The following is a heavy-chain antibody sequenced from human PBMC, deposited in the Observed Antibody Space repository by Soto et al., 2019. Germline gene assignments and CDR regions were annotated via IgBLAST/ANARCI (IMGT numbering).Heavy chain of an antibody. CDR2: ISRRGNSL. D-gene: IGHD1-1*01. Sequence: PGGSLRLSCAASGFTFGDHYMTWVRKRPGKGLEWVGFISRRGNSLNYGDSVKGRFPISRDNGEKLLCLHMSALRVEDTAVYFCAREIAPPSYNIYNHARGVWGLGTTGTVAS. V-gene: IGHV3-11*01. CDR1: GFTFGDHY. CDR3: AREIAPPSYNIYNHARGV. J-gene: IGHJ6*01.